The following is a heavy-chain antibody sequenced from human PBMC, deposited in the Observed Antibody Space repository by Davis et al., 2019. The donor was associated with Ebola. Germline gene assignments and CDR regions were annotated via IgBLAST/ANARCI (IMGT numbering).Heavy chain of an antibody. CDR3: ARDPYYYGMDV. CDR1: GFTFSSYG. Sequence: GESLKISCAASGFTFSSYGMHWVRQAPGKGLECVAVISYDGNQKYYADSVKGRFTISRDNAKNSLYLQMNSLRAEDTAVYYCARDPYYYGMDVWGQGTTVTVSS. V-gene: IGHV3-30*03. J-gene: IGHJ6*02. CDR2: ISYDGNQK.